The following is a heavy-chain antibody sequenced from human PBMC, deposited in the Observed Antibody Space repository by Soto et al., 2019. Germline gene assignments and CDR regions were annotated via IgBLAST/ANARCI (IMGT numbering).Heavy chain of an antibody. CDR3: ARDPYYYDSSGYYFSYFDY. CDR2: ISYDGSNK. D-gene: IGHD3-22*01. J-gene: IGHJ4*02. CDR1: GFTFSSYA. Sequence: GGSLRLSCAASGFTFSSYAMHWVRQAPGKGLEWVAVISYDGSNKYYADSVKGRFTISRDNSKNTLYLQMNSLRAEDTAVYYCARDPYYYDSSGYYFSYFDYWGQGTLVTVSS. V-gene: IGHV3-30-3*01.